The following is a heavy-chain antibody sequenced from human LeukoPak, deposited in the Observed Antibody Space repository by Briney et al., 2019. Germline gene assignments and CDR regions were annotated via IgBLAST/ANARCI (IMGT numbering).Heavy chain of an antibody. V-gene: IGHV3-7*01. CDR3: ARLDFDWLLPNFDY. J-gene: IGHJ4*02. D-gene: IGHD3-9*01. CDR2: IKQDGSEK. Sequence: GGSLRLSCAASGFSFSSYWMSWVRQAPGKGLEWVANIKQDGSEKYYVDSVKGRFTISRDNAKNSLYLQMNSLRAEDTAVYYCARLDFDWLLPNFDYWGQGTLVTVSS. CDR1: GFSFSSYW.